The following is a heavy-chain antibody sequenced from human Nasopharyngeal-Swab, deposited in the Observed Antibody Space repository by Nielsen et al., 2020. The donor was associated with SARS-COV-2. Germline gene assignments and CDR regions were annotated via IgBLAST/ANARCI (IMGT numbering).Heavy chain of an antibody. D-gene: IGHD6-19*01. CDR2: IYYSGST. V-gene: IGHV4-59*12. CDR1: GGSISSYY. Sequence: ETLSLTCTVSGGSISSYYWSWIRQPPGKGLEWIGYIYYSGSTNYNPSLKSRVTISVDTSKNQFSLKLSSVTAADTAVYYCARGGGAVADGFDYWGQGTLVTVSS. J-gene: IGHJ4*02. CDR3: ARGGGAVADGFDY.